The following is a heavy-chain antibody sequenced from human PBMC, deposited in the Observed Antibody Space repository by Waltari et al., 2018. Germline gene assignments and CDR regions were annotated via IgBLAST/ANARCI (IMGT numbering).Heavy chain of an antibody. V-gene: IGHV3-7*01. CDR1: GFAFSTYW. CDR3: ARGRVDFAY. Sequence: EVQLVESGGNLVQPGGSLRLSCAASGFAFSTYWMSWVRQAPGKGLEWVANVKEDGSEKYYVDSVKGRVTISRDNAKNSLYLQMNSLRAEDTAVYFCARGRVDFAYWGQGTLVTVSS. J-gene: IGHJ4*02. CDR2: VKEDGSEK.